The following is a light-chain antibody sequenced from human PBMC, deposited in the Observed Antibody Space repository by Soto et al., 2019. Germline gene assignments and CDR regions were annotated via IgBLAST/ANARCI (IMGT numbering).Light chain of an antibody. J-gene: IGLJ2*01. CDR2: DVS. V-gene: IGLV2-14*01. CDR1: SSDVGGYNY. CDR3: SSYTSSSKGV. Sequence: QSALTQPASVSGSPGQSITISCTGTSSDVGGYNYVSWYQQHPGKAPKLMIYDVSNRPSGVSNRFSGSKSGNTASLTISGLQAEEEADYYCSSYTSSSKGVFGGGTKVTVL.